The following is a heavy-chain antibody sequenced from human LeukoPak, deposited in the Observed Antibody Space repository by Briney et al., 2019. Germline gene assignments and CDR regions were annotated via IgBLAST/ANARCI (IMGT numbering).Heavy chain of an antibody. Sequence: GGSLRLSCVVSGFTLSSYAMSWVRQAPGKGLEWVSGISGSGGSTYYADSVKGRVTISRDNSKNTLYLQMNNLRAGDTALYYCAKDGQLWGQGTQVIVSS. D-gene: IGHD3/OR15-3a*01. CDR3: AKDGQL. CDR2: ISGSGGST. J-gene: IGHJ4*02. CDR1: GFTLSSYA. V-gene: IGHV3-23*01.